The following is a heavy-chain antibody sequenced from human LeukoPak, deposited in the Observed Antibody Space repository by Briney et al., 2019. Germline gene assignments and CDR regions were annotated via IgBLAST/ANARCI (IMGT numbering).Heavy chain of an antibody. CDR1: GYTFTGYY. D-gene: IGHD6-13*01. CDR2: INPNSGGT. V-gene: IGHV1-2*02. Sequence: ASVEVSCKASGYTFTGYYMHWVRQAPGQGLEWMGWINPNSGGTNYAQKFQGRVTMTRDTSISTAYMELSRLRSDDTAVYYCARARYSSSYTGMDVWGQGTTVTVSS. J-gene: IGHJ6*02. CDR3: ARARYSSSYTGMDV.